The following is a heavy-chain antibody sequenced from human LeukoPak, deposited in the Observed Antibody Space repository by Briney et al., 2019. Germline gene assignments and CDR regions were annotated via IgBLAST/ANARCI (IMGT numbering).Heavy chain of an antibody. J-gene: IGHJ3*02. CDR1: GGSISSSSYY. D-gene: IGHD5-18*01. Sequence: SETLFLTCTVSGGSISSSSYYWSWIRQPPGKGLEWIGEINHSGSTNYNPSLKGRVTISVDTSKNQFSLKLSSVTAADTAVYYCARAWILRGYAFDIWGQGTMVTVSS. CDR2: INHSGST. CDR3: ARAWILRGYAFDI. V-gene: IGHV4-39*07.